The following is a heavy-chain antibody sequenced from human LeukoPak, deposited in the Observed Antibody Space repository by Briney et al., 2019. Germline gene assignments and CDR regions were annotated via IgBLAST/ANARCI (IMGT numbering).Heavy chain of an antibody. CDR1: GGSFSGYY. D-gene: IGHD3-22*01. Sequence: PSETLSLTCAVYGGSFSGYYWSWIRQPPGKGLEWIGEINHSGSTNYNPSLKSRVTISVDTSKNQFSLKLSSVTAADTAVYYCARGHRTYYYDSSSYPGYYFDYWGQGALVTVSS. J-gene: IGHJ4*02. CDR2: INHSGST. CDR3: ARGHRTYYYDSSSYPGYYFDY. V-gene: IGHV4-34*01.